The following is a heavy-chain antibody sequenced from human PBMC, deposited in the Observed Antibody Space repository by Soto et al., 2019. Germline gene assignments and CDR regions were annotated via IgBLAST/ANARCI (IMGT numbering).Heavy chain of an antibody. V-gene: IGHV1-3*01. CDR3: ARGLGLYYFDY. D-gene: IGHD1-26*01. CDR2: INAGNGNT. CDR1: GYTFTSYG. Sequence: ASVKASCRASGYTFTSYGISWVRQAPGQRLEWMGWINAGNGNTKYSQKFQGRVTITRDTSASTAYMELSSLRSEDTAVYYCARGLGLYYFDYWGQGTLVTVSS. J-gene: IGHJ4*02.